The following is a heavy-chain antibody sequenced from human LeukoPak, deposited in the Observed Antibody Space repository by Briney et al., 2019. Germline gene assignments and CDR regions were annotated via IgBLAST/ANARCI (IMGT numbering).Heavy chain of an antibody. CDR2: IRYDGSNK. D-gene: IGHD4-23*01. CDR3: AKPGTTVVTPFSPFDY. CDR1: GFTFSSYG. V-gene: IGHV3-30*02. J-gene: IGHJ4*02. Sequence: GGSLRLSCAASGFTFSSYGMHWVRQAPGKGLEWVAFIRYDGSNKYYADSVKGRFTISRDNSKNTLYLPMNSLRAEDTAVYYCAKPGTTVVTPFSPFDYWGQGTLVTVSS.